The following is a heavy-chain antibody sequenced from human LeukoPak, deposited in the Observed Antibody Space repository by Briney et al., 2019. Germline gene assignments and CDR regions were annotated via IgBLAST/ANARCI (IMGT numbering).Heavy chain of an antibody. CDR3: ARYVTYYYGSGSYSRRAFDI. J-gene: IGHJ3*02. Sequence: GESLKISCKGSGYSFTSYWIGWVRQMPGKGLEWMGTIYPGDSDTRYSPSFQGQVTISADKSISTAYLQWSSLKASDTAMYYCARYVTYYYGSGSYSRRAFDIWGQGTMVTVSS. D-gene: IGHD3-10*01. CDR1: GYSFTSYW. CDR2: IYPGDSDT. V-gene: IGHV5-51*01.